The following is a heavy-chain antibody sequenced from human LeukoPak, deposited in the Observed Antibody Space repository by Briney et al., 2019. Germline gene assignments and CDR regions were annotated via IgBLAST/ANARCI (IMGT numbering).Heavy chain of an antibody. CDR3: ARGSGVVDY. CDR2: ITGSGAST. Sequence: GGSLRLSCAASGFTFSSYAMTWVRQPPGKGLEWVSTITGSGASTYYADSVKGRFTISRDNAKNSLSLQMNSLRAEDTAVYYCARGSGVVDYWGQGTLVTVSS. J-gene: IGHJ4*02. D-gene: IGHD3-3*01. CDR1: GFTFSSYA. V-gene: IGHV3-23*01.